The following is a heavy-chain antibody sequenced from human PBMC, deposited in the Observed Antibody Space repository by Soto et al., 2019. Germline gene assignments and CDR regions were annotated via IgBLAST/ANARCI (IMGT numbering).Heavy chain of an antibody. D-gene: IGHD1-7*01. CDR1: GGSISSYY. CDR3: ARSAGTKGYNWFDP. CDR2: IYTSGST. J-gene: IGHJ5*02. V-gene: IGHV4-4*07. Sequence: PSETLSLTCTVSGGSISSYYWGWIRQPAGKGLEWIGRIYTSGSTNYNPSLKSRVTISVDKSKNQFSLKLSSVTAADTAVYYCARSAGTKGYNWFDPWGQGTLVTVSS.